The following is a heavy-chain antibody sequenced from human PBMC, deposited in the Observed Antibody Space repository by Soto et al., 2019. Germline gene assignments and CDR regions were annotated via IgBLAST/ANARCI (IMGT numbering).Heavy chain of an antibody. CDR1: GGSISSYY. J-gene: IGHJ4*02. CDR2: IYYSGST. Sequence: PSETLSLTCTVSGGSISSYYWSWIRQPPGKGLEWIGYIYYSGSTNYNPSLKSRVTISVDTSKNQFSLKLSSVTAADTAVYYCARRRGRTFDYWGQGTLVTVSS. CDR3: ARRRGRTFDY. D-gene: IGHD2-15*01. V-gene: IGHV4-59*08.